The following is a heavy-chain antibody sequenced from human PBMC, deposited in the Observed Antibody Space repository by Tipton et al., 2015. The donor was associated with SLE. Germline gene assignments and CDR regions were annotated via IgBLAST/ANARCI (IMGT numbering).Heavy chain of an antibody. J-gene: IGHJ3*02. D-gene: IGHD2-2*02. V-gene: IGHV4-61*02. CDR3: ARGCSSTSCYTSAFDI. CDR1: GGSISSGSYY. CDR2: IYTSGST. Sequence: LRLSCTVSGGSISSGSYYWSWIRQPAGKGLEWIGRIYTSGSTNYNPSLKSRVTISVDTSKNQFSLKLSSVTAADTAVYYCARGCSSTSCYTSAFDIWGQGTMVTVSS.